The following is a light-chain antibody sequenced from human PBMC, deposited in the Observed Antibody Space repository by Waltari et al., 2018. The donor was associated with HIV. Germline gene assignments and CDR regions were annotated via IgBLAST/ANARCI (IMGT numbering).Light chain of an antibody. CDR3: CSYAGRSTHV. V-gene: IGLV2-23*02. J-gene: IGLJ1*01. CDR2: EVT. CDR1: SSDVGSYNV. Sequence: QSALTQPASVSGSPGQSITISCTGTSSDVGSYNVVSWYQQHPGKAPKLMIYEVTKRPSGVSNRFSGSKSGNTASLTISGLQAEDEADYYCCSYAGRSTHVFGTGTKV.